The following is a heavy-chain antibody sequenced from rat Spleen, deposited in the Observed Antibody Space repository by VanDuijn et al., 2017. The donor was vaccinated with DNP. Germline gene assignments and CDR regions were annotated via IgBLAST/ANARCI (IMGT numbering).Heavy chain of an antibody. D-gene: IGHD1-3*01. J-gene: IGHJ3*01. CDR3: ATRATVATGFAY. Sequence: EVQLVESGGGLVQPGRSLKLSCAVSGITFSNYGMHWIRQAPTKGLEWVASISPSGGSTYYRDSVKGRFTISRDNAKITLYLHMDSLRSEDTATYYCATRATVATGFAYWGQGTLVTVSS. CDR2: ISPSGGST. V-gene: IGHV5-19*01. CDR1: GITFSNYG.